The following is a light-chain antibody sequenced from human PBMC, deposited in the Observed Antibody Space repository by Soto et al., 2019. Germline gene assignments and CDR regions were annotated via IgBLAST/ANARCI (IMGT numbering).Light chain of an antibody. CDR1: QSVSTY. Sequence: EIVLTQFPATLSLSPGERATLSCRASQSVSTYSAWYQQKPGQAPRLLIYGASNRATGIPARFSGSGSGTDFTLTIGSLEPEDSAVYYCHQRGTWPETFGQGTKVEIK. V-gene: IGKV3-11*01. CDR2: GAS. CDR3: HQRGTWPET. J-gene: IGKJ1*01.